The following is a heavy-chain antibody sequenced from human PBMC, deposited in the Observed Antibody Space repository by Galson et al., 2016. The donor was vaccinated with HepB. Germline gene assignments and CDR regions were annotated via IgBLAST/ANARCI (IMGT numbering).Heavy chain of an antibody. D-gene: IGHD4-23*01. CDR2: INSDGTIS. CDR1: GFAFSSHW. V-gene: IGHV3-74*01. Sequence: SLRLSCAASGFAFSSHWMHWVRQDLGKVLVWVSRINSDGTISNYADSVKGRFTISRDNAKNTLYLQMNSLRAEDTAVYFCVRDHSVVPTTAYNWFDPWGPGTLVTVSS. J-gene: IGHJ5*02. CDR3: VRDHSVVPTTAYNWFDP.